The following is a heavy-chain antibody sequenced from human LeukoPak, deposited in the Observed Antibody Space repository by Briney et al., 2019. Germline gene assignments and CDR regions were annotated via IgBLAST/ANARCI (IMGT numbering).Heavy chain of an antibody. Sequence: SGPTLVNPPQTLTLTCTFSGFSLSTRGMCVSWIRQPPGKALEWLARIDWDDDKYYSTSLKTRLTISKDTSKNQVVFTMTNMDPVDTATYYCARIHRYGPAGYYGMDVWGQGTTVTVSS. D-gene: IGHD5-18*01. CDR2: IDWDDDK. CDR1: GFSLSTRGMC. CDR3: ARIHRYGPAGYYGMDV. V-gene: IGHV2-70*11. J-gene: IGHJ6*02.